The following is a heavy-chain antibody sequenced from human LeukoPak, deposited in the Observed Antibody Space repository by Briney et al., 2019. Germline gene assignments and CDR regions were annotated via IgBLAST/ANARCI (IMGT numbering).Heavy chain of an antibody. V-gene: IGHV3-30*18. CDR2: ISYDGSNK. D-gene: IGHD3-22*01. CDR1: GFTLSSYG. J-gene: IGHJ6*02. CDR3: AKVDSSGQLAYYYYYYGMDV. Sequence: PGGSLRLSCAASGFTLSSYGMHWVRQAPGKGLEWVAVISYDGSNKYYADSVKGRFTISRDNSKNTLYLQMNSLRAEDTAVYYCAKVDSSGQLAYYYYYYGMDVWGQGTTVTVSS.